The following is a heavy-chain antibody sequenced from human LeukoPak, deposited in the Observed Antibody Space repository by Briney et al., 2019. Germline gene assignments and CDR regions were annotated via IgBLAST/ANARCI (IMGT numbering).Heavy chain of an antibody. CDR3: AKARPLDIVVVVTAYDS. CDR1: GFTFSSYA. D-gene: IGHD2-15*01. J-gene: IGHJ5*01. CDR2: ISASGGST. V-gene: IGHV3-23*01. Sequence: GGSLRLSCAASGFTFSSYAMSWVRQARGKGLEWVSAISASGGSTYYADSVKGRFTISRDNSKNTLYLQMNSLRAEDTAVYYCAKARPLDIVVVVTAYDSWGQGTLVTVSS.